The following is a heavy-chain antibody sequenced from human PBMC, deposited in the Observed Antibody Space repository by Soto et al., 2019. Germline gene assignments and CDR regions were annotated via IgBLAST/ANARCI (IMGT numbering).Heavy chain of an antibody. D-gene: IGHD3-22*01. CDR2: IYRSGTT. CDR1: GYAIRNGFF. Sequence: SETLSLTCAVSGYAIRNGFFWGWFRQPPGKGLEWIGNIYRSGTTYYNPSLKTRVTIPVDTSKNQFSLRLSSVTAADTAVYFCARTYYSDSSGYGAFDYWGQGSLVTVSS. CDR3: ARTYYSDSSGYGAFDY. J-gene: IGHJ4*02. V-gene: IGHV4-38-2*01.